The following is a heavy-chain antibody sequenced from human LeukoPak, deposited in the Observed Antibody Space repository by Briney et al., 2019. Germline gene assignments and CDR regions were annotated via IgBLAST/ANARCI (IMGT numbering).Heavy chain of an antibody. CDR2: INPNSGGT. CDR3: ASRWSIAVAGTGDDFDY. J-gene: IGHJ4*02. Sequence: ASVKASCKASGYTFTGYYMHWVRQAPGQGLEWMGRINPNSGGTNYAQKFQGRVTMTRDTSISTAYLELSRLTSDDTAVYYCASRWSIAVAGTGDDFDYWGQGTLVTVSS. V-gene: IGHV1-2*06. D-gene: IGHD6-19*01. CDR1: GYTFTGYY.